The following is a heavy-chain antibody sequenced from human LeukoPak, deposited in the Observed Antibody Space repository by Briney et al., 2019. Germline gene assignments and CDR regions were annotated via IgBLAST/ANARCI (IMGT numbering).Heavy chain of an antibody. Sequence: ASVKVSCKASGYSFTTYGITWVRQAPGQGLEWMGWINTNTGNPTYAQGFTGRFVFSLDTSVSTAYLQISSLKAEDTAVYYCAREEELQTGDWFDPWGQGTLVTVSS. CDR2: INTNTGNP. V-gene: IGHV7-4-1*02. J-gene: IGHJ5*02. D-gene: IGHD1-26*01. CDR3: AREEELQTGDWFDP. CDR1: GYSFTTYG.